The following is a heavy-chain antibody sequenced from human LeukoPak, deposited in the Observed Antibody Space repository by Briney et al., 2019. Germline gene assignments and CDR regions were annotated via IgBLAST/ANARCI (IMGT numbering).Heavy chain of an antibody. Sequence: RASVKVSCKASGYTFTSYGISWVRQAPGQGLEWMGWISAYNGNTNYAQNFQGRITITRNTSISTAYLELSSLRSDDTAVYYCTRETSSRYFDYWGQGTLVTVSS. J-gene: IGHJ4*02. CDR2: ISAYNGNT. CDR3: TRETSSRYFDY. CDR1: GYTFTSYG. V-gene: IGHV1-18*01.